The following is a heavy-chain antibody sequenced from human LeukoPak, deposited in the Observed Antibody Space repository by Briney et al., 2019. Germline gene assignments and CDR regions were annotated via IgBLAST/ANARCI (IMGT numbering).Heavy chain of an antibody. CDR3: ARDRAVVTEGFDY. J-gene: IGHJ4*02. Sequence: RAASVKVSCKASGYTFTSYYMHWVRQAPGQGLEWMGIINPSGGSTTYAQKFQGRVTMTRDMSTSTVYMELSSVRSEDTAVYYCARDRAVVTEGFDYWGQGTLVIVSS. V-gene: IGHV1-46*01. CDR1: GYTFTSYY. D-gene: IGHD2-21*02. CDR2: INPSGGST.